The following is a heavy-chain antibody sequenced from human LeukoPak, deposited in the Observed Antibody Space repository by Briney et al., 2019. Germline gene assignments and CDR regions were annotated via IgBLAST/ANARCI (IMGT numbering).Heavy chain of an antibody. V-gene: IGHV5-51*01. CDR1: EYRFTSYW. Sequence: GESLKISCKDSEYRFTSYWIGWVRQMPGKGLEWMGIIYPGDSETKYSPSFQGQVIISADKSISTAYLQWSSLKASDTAIYYCARQSHYYYGMDVWGRGTTVIVSS. J-gene: IGHJ6*02. CDR2: IYPGDSET. CDR3: ARQSHYYYGMDV.